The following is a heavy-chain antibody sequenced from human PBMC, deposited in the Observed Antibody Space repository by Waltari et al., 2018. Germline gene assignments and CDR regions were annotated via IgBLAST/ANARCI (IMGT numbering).Heavy chain of an antibody. CDR3: ARGDKNGWYFDL. V-gene: IGHV6-1*01. CDR2: TYYRSYWYY. J-gene: IGHJ2*01. CDR1: GDRVSTRNVT. Sequence: QEHLEQSGPGLVKPSQTLSLTCSLPGDRVSTRNVTWHWIRQTPSRGLEWLGRTYYRSYWYYNYMPSMTSRITITPDTSRNQFSLQLTSVTPEDTAVYYCARGDKNGWYFDLWGRGTLVTVSS. D-gene: IGHD1-1*01.